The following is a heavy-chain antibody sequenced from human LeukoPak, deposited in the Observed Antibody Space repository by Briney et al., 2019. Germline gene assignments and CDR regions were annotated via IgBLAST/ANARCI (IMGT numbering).Heavy chain of an antibody. CDR1: GYSFTNYW. D-gene: IGHD1-26*01. V-gene: IGHV5-51*01. J-gene: IGHJ4*02. CDR3: ARRYSGSSVDY. Sequence: GESLKISCKGSGYSFTNYWIGWVRQMPGKGLEWMGIIYPADSDTRYSPSFQGQVTISADKSTSTAYLQWSSLKASDTAMYFCARRYSGSSVDYWGQGTLVTVSS. CDR2: IYPADSDT.